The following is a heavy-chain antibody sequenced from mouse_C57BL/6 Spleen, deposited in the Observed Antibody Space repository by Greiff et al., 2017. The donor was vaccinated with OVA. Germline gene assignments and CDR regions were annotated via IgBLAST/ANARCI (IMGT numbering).Heavy chain of an antibody. Sequence: VQLQQPGAELVRPGSSVKLSCKASGYTFTSYWMHWVKQRPIQGLEWIGNIDPSDSETHYNQKFKDKATLTVDKSSSTAYMQLSSLTSEDSAVYYCARRDGREGFDYWGQGTTLTVSS. J-gene: IGHJ2*01. CDR3: ARRDGREGFDY. D-gene: IGHD3-1*01. CDR1: GYTFTSYW. V-gene: IGHV1-52*01. CDR2: IDPSDSET.